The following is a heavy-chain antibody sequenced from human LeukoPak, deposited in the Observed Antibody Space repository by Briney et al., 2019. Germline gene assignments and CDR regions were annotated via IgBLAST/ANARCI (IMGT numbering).Heavy chain of an antibody. CDR2: ICYSGST. D-gene: IGHD1-26*01. J-gene: IGHJ3*02. Sequence: SQTLSLTCTVSGGSISSGGYYWSWIRQHPGKGLEWIGYICYSGSTYYNPSLKSRVTISVDTSKNQFPLKLSSVTAADTAVYYCARDLVGGLGAFDIWGQGTMVTVSS. CDR3: ARDLVGGLGAFDI. CDR1: GGSISSGGYY. V-gene: IGHV4-31*03.